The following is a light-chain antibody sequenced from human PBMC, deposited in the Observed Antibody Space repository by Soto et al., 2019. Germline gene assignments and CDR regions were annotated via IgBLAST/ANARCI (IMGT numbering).Light chain of an antibody. V-gene: IGKV3-20*01. J-gene: IGKJ4*02. CDR1: QSVSSSY. CDR2: GAS. Sequence: ELVLTQSPGTLSLSPGERCTGSCRASQSVSSSYLAWYQQKPVQAPRLLIYGASSRATGIPDRFSGSGSGTDLTLTISRLEPEDFAVYYCQQYGRKTVGPVTKVEI. CDR3: QQYGRKT.